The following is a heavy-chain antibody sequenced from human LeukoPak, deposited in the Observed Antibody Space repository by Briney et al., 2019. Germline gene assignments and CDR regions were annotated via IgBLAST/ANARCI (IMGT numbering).Heavy chain of an antibody. CDR2: INHSGST. CDR1: GGSISSYY. CDR3: ARHWLDSGTPDRFDY. Sequence: SETLSLTCTVSGGSISSYYWSWIRQPPGKGLEWIGEINHSGSTNYNPSLKSRVTISVDTSKTQFSLKVSSVTAADTAVYYCARHWLDSGTPDRFDYWGQGTLVTVSS. D-gene: IGHD3-10*01. J-gene: IGHJ4*02. V-gene: IGHV4-59*08.